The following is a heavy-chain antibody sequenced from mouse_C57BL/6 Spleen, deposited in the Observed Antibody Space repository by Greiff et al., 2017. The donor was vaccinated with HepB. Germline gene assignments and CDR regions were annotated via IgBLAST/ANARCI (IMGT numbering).Heavy chain of an antibody. D-gene: IGHD3-2*01. CDR3: ASGRQLHAMDY. J-gene: IGHJ4*01. V-gene: IGHV5-12*01. CDR2: ISNGGGST. CDR1: GFTFSDYY. Sequence: EVQVVESGGGLVQPGGSLKLSCAASGFTFSDYYMYWVRQTPGKRLEWVAYISNGGGSTYYPDTVKGRFTISRDNAKNTLYLQMSRLKSEDTALYYCASGRQLHAMDYWGQGTSVTVSS.